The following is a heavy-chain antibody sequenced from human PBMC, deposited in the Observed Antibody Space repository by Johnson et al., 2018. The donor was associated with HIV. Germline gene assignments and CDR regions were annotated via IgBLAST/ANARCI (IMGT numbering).Heavy chain of an antibody. CDR1: GFTFSNAW. V-gene: IGHV3-74*02. J-gene: IGHJ3*02. CDR2: INSDGRDI. D-gene: IGHD3-10*01. Sequence: VQLVESGGGLVKPGGSLRLSCAASGFTFSNAWINWVRQAPGKGLVWISRINSDGRDINYADSVKGRFTISRDNAKNTLYLQMNSLKTEDTAVYYCTTGDLMVRGSHAGDAFDIWGQGTMVTVSS. CDR3: TTGDLMVRGSHAGDAFDI.